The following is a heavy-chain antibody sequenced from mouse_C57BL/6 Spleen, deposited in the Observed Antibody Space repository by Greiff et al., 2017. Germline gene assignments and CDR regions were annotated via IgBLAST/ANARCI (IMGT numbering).Heavy chain of an antibody. D-gene: IGHD1-1*01. CDR3: ARDYGGSYRRAMDY. J-gene: IGHJ4*01. V-gene: IGHV5-17*01. CDR1: GFTFSDYG. Sequence: EVQLVESGGGLVKPGGSLKLSCAASGFTFSDYGMHWVRQAPEKGLEWVAYISSGSSTIDYADTVKGRFTISRDNAKNTLFLQMTSLRSEDTAMYYCARDYGGSYRRAMDYWGQGTSVTVSS. CDR2: ISSGSSTI.